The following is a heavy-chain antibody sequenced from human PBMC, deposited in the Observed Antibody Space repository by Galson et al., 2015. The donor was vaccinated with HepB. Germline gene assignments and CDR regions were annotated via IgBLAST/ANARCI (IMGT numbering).Heavy chain of an antibody. J-gene: IGHJ4*02. V-gene: IGHV3-23*01. CDR2: ISGSGGST. D-gene: IGHD5-12*01. Sequence: SLRLSCAASGFTFSSYAMSWVRQAPGKGLEWVSAISGSGGSTYYADSVKGRFTISRDNSKNTLYLQMNSLRAEDTAVYYCAKDLRSGYDFNSFSIGYWGQGTLVTVSS. CDR3: AKDLRSGYDFNSFSIGY. CDR1: GFTFSSYA.